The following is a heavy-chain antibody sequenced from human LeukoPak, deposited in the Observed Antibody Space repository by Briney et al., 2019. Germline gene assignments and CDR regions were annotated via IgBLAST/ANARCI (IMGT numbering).Heavy chain of an antibody. D-gene: IGHD6-19*01. V-gene: IGHV3-23*01. J-gene: IGHJ4*02. CDR3: AKGSVAAPFDY. Sequence: PGGSLRLACAASGFTFSSYAMSWVRQAPGKGLEWVSAISGSGGSTYYADSLKGRFTISRDNSKNTLYLQMNSLRAEETAVYYCAKGSVAAPFDYWGQGTLVTVSS. CDR1: GFTFSSYA. CDR2: ISGSGGST.